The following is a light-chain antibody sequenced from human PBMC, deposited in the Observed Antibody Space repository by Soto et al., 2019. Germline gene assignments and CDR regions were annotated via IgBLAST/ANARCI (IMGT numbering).Light chain of an antibody. Sequence: IPMTQSPSSLSASVGDRVTITCRASEDIGNDLGWYQQTPGKAPKLLIYAASSLQSGVPSRFSGSGSGTDFALTISSLQPEDFATYYCLQDYNYPLTFGGGTKVDIK. J-gene: IGKJ4*01. CDR1: EDIGND. V-gene: IGKV1-6*01. CDR2: AAS. CDR3: LQDYNYPLT.